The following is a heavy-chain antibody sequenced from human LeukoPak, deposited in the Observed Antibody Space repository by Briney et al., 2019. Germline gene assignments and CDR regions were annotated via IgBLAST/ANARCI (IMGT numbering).Heavy chain of an antibody. Sequence: EASVKVSCKASGYTFTSYYMHWVRQAPGQGLEWMGWISAYNGNTNYAQKLQGRVTMTTDTSTSTAYMELRSLRSDDTAVYYCARDGNIVVVVAATPGADLNWFDPWGQGTLVTVSS. V-gene: IGHV1-18*04. D-gene: IGHD2-15*01. J-gene: IGHJ5*02. CDR2: ISAYNGNT. CDR3: ARDGNIVVVVAATPGADLNWFDP. CDR1: GYTFTSYY.